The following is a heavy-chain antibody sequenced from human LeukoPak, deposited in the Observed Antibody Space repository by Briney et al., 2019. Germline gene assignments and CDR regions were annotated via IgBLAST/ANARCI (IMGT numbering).Heavy chain of an antibody. CDR2: ITWNSGSI. J-gene: IGHJ4*02. CDR1: GFTFGDYA. D-gene: IGHD3-22*01. V-gene: IGHV3-9*01. CDR3: ARDANYYDSSGSDRADY. Sequence: PGGSLRLSCAASGFTFGDYAMHWVRQAPGKGLEWVSGITWNSGSIGYADSVKGRFTISRDNAKNSLYLQMNSLRAEDTAVYYCARDANYYDSSGSDRADYWGQGTLVTVSS.